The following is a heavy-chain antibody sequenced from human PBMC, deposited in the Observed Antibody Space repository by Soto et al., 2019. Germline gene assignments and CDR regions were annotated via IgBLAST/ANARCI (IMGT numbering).Heavy chain of an antibody. CDR2: INHSGST. CDR1: GGSFSGYY. J-gene: IGHJ4*02. CDR3: ARGRRLLLWFGELSQHDY. V-gene: IGHV4-34*01. Sequence: QVQLQQWGAGLLKPSETLSLTCAVYGGSFSGYYWSWIRQPPGKGLEWIGEINHSGSTNYNPSLKSRVTQLGDTSKNQSSLKLSSVTAADTAVYYCARGRRLLLWFGELSQHDYWGQGTLVTVSS. D-gene: IGHD3-10*01.